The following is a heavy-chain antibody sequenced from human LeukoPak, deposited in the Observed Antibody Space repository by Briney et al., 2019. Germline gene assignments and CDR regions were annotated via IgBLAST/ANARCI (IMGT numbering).Heavy chain of an antibody. Sequence: SETLCLTCAVSGGSFSGFYWSWIRQFPGQGLEWIGEINHSGYTNYHPSLKSRVVISVDTSKKQFSLKLNSVTAADTAVYYCARGKGTVTFWAQGTGVSVSS. D-gene: IGHD4-11*01. CDR3: ARGKGTVTF. V-gene: IGHV4-34*01. CDR2: INHSGYT. CDR1: GGSFSGFY. J-gene: IGHJ4*02.